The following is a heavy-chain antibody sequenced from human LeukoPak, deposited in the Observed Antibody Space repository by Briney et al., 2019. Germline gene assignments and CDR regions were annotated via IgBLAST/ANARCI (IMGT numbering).Heavy chain of an antibody. Sequence: SETLSLTCTVSGGSISSYYWSWIRQPPGKGLEWIGYIYHSGSTYYNPSLKSRVTISVDRSKNQFSLKLSSVTAADTAVYYCARVGYGDEDWGQGTLVTVSS. J-gene: IGHJ4*02. CDR1: GGSISSYY. V-gene: IGHV4-59*12. CDR2: IYHSGST. D-gene: IGHD5-18*01. CDR3: ARVGYGDED.